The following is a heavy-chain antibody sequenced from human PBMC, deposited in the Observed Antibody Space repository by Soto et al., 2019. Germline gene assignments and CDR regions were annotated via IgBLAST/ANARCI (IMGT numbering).Heavy chain of an antibody. J-gene: IGHJ6*02. Sequence: QVQLVQSGAEVKKPGSSVKVSCKASGGTFSSYAISWVRQAPGQGLEWMGGIIPIFGTANYAQKFQGRVTITADESTSTAYMELSSLRSEDTAVYYCARDHGGTPQYYYYYGMDVWGQGTTVTVSS. CDR2: IIPIFGTA. V-gene: IGHV1-69*01. CDR1: GGTFSSYA. D-gene: IGHD2-15*01. CDR3: ARDHGGTPQYYYYYGMDV.